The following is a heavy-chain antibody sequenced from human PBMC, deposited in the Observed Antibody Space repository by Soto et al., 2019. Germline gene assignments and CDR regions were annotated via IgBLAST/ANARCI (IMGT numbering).Heavy chain of an antibody. D-gene: IGHD3-22*01. Sequence: SGPTLVNPTQTLTLTCTFSGFSLSTSGVGVGRIRQPPGKALEWLALIYWDDDKRYSPSLKSRLTITKYTSKNQVALTMTNMDPVDTATYYCAHYDLMIVVPGSFDYWGQGTLVTVSS. J-gene: IGHJ4*02. CDR3: AHYDLMIVVPGSFDY. V-gene: IGHV2-5*02. CDR2: IYWDDDK. CDR1: GFSLSTSGVG.